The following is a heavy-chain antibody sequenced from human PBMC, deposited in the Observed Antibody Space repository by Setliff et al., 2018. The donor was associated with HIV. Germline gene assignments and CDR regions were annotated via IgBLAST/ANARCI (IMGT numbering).Heavy chain of an antibody. CDR2: ISSSGSTI. Sequence: PGESLKTSCAASGFPFSSYEMNWVRQAPGKGLEWVSYISSSGSTIYYADSVKGRLTISRDNAKNSLYLQMNSLRAEDTAVYYCAREYSSSWFYYYYGMDVWGQGTTVTVSS. V-gene: IGHV3-48*03. CDR1: GFPFSSYE. CDR3: AREYSSSWFYYYYGMDV. D-gene: IGHD6-13*01. J-gene: IGHJ6*02.